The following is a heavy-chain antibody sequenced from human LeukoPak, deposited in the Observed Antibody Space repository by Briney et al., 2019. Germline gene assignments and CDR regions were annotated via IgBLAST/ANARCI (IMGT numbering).Heavy chain of an antibody. V-gene: IGHV3-23*01. CDR3: ARGARLTMVRGVIRYYYMDV. J-gene: IGHJ6*03. D-gene: IGHD3-10*01. CDR2: ISGSGGST. Sequence: GGTLRLSCAASGFTFSSYGMSWVRQAPGKGLEWVSAISGSGGSTFYADSVKDRFAISRDNSKNTLYLQMNNLRADDSAVYYCARGARLTMVRGVIRYYYMDVWGKGTTVTISS. CDR1: GFTFSSYG.